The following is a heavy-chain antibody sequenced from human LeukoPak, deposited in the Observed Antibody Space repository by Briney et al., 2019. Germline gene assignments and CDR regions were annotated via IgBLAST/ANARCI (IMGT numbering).Heavy chain of an antibody. Sequence: ASVKVACKTSGYRFTDDYMHWVRQAPGQGLEWMGWINPNSGFTNYAPKFQGRVIMTRDTSISTAYMEGRRLRFDDTAMYHCPPTSEAYTSNWSVWGQGTLVTVSP. CDR1: GYRFTDDY. J-gene: IGHJ4*02. CDR3: PPTSEAYTSNWSV. V-gene: IGHV1-2*02. CDR2: INPNSGFT. D-gene: IGHD3-16*01.